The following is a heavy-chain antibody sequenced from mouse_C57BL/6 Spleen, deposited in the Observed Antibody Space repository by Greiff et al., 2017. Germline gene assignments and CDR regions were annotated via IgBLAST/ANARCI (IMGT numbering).Heavy chain of an antibody. CDR1: GYTFTDYE. V-gene: IGHV1-15*01. CDR3: TRWVLITTESFDY. Sequence: VQLQQSGAELVRPGASVTLSCKASGYTFTDYEMHWVKQTPVHGLEWIGAIDPETGGTAYNQKFKGKAILTADKSSSTAYMELRSLTSEDSAVYYCTRWVLITTESFDYWGQGTTLTVSS. CDR2: IDPETGGT. D-gene: IGHD1-1*01. J-gene: IGHJ2*01.